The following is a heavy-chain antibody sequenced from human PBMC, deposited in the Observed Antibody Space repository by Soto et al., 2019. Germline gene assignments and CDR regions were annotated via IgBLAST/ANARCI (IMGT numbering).Heavy chain of an antibody. D-gene: IGHD3-9*01. Sequence: ASVKVSCKASGYTFTSYAMHWVRQAPGQRLEWMGWINAGNGNTKYSQKFQGRVTITRDTSASTAYMELSSLRSEDTAVYYCARVLRYFAFDYWGQGTLVIVSS. CDR3: ARVLRYFAFDY. J-gene: IGHJ4*02. V-gene: IGHV1-3*01. CDR1: GYTFTSYA. CDR2: INAGNGNT.